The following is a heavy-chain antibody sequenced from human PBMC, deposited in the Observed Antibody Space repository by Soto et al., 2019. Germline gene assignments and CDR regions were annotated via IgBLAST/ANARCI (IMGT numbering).Heavy chain of an antibody. CDR3: AREPATPLYSSGHTFYGMDV. Sequence: SETLSLTCTVSGGSVSSGSYYWSWIRQPPGKGLEWIGYIYYSGSTNYNPSLKSRVTISVDTSKNQFSLKLSSVTAADTAVYYCAREPATPLYSSGHTFYGMDVWGQGTTVTVSS. J-gene: IGHJ6*02. D-gene: IGHD6-19*01. CDR2: IYYSGST. V-gene: IGHV4-61*01. CDR1: GGSVSSGSYY.